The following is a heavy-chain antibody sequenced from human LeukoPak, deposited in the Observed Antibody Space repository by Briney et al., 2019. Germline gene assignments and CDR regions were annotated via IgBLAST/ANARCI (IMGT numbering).Heavy chain of an antibody. Sequence: GGSLRLSCAASGFTVSSNYMSWVRQAPGKELEWVSVIYSAGSTYYADSVKGRFTISRDNSKNTLYLQMNSLRAEDTAVYYCAKWLSNILSAAGTFDYWGQGTLVTVSS. D-gene: IGHD3-9*01. CDR2: IYSAGST. CDR1: GFTVSSNY. J-gene: IGHJ4*02. V-gene: IGHV3-53*01. CDR3: AKWLSNILSAAGTFDY.